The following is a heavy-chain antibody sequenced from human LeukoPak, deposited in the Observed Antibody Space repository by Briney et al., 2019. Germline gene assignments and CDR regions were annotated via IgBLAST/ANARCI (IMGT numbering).Heavy chain of an antibody. D-gene: IGHD3-10*01. CDR2: IYYSGST. V-gene: IGHV4-59*08. Sequence: SETLSLTCTVSGGSISSYYWSWIRQPPGKGLEWIGYIYYSGSTNYNPSLKGRVTISVDTSKNQFSLKLSSVTAADTAVYYCARFRSGYYGMDVWGQGTTVTVSS. J-gene: IGHJ6*02. CDR3: ARFRSGYYGMDV. CDR1: GGSISSYY.